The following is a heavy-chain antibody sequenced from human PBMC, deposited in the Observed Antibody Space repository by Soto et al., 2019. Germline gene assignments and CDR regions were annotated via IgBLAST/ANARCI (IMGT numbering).Heavy chain of an antibody. CDR1: GFTFSSYE. CDR3: ARVDAAAYYYDYYGMDV. V-gene: IGHV3-48*03. D-gene: IGHD6-13*01. J-gene: IGHJ6*02. Sequence: GGSLRLSCAASGFTFSSYEMNWVRQAPGKGLEWVSYISSSGSTIYYADSVKGRFTISRDNDKNSLYLQMNSLRAEDTAVYYCARVDAAAYYYDYYGMDVWGQGTKVTVSS. CDR2: ISSSGSTI.